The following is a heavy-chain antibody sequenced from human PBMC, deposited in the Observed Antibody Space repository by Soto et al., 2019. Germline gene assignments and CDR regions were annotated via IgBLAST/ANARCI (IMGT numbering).Heavy chain of an antibody. J-gene: IGHJ6*03. CDR1: GGSISSYY. D-gene: IGHD4-17*01. Sequence: SETLSLTCTVSGGSISSYYWSWIRQPPGKGLEWIGYIYYSGSTNYNPSLKSRVTISVDTSKNQFSLKLSSVTAADTAVYYCARDYHNDYGDYGYYYYYMDVWGKGTTVTVSS. V-gene: IGHV4-59*01. CDR2: IYYSGST. CDR3: ARDYHNDYGDYGYYYYYMDV.